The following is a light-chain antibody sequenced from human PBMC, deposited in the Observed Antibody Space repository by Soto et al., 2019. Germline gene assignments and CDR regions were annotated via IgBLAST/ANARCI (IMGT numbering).Light chain of an antibody. CDR2: GAS. Sequence: ETVMTQSPATLSVSPGERATLSCRASQSVSTNLAWYQQRLGQAPRLLIYGASTRATDIPARFSGSGSGTEFTLTISSLQSEDFAVYYCQQYNNWPPDTFGQGTKLEIK. CDR1: QSVSTN. J-gene: IGKJ2*01. V-gene: IGKV3D-15*01. CDR3: QQYNNWPPDT.